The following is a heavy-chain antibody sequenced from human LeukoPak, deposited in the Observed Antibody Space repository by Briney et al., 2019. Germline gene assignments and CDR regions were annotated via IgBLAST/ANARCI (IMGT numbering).Heavy chain of an antibody. CDR3: AKVSHYYDIFDY. J-gene: IGHJ4*02. D-gene: IGHD3-22*01. Sequence: GGSLRLSCAASGFTFDDYAMHWVRQAPGKGLEWVSGISWNSGSIGYADSVKGRFTISRDNAKNSLYLQMISLRAEDTALYYCAKVSHYYDIFDYRGQGTLVTVSS. V-gene: IGHV3-9*01. CDR2: ISWNSGSI. CDR1: GFTFDDYA.